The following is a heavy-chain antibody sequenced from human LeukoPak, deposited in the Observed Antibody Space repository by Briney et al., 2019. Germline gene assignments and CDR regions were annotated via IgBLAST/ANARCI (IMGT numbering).Heavy chain of an antibody. CDR1: GYSFTSYW. CDR2: IYPGDSDT. Sequence: GESLKISCKGSGYSFTSYWIGWVRQMPGKGLEWMGIIYPGDSDTRYSPSFQGQVTISADKSISTAYLQWSSLKASDTAMYYCARKKVYVITAGGPAFSYSYSNRAVWEKGTPFT. V-gene: IGHV5-51*01. D-gene: IGHD1-14*01. CDR3: ARKKVYVITAGGPAFSYSYSNRAV. J-gene: IGHJ6*03.